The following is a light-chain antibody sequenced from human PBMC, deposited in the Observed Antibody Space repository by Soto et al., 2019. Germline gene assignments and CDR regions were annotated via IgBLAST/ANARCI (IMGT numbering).Light chain of an antibody. CDR3: QYYNDYCWT. CDR2: ETS. J-gene: IGKJ1*01. V-gene: IGKV1-5*03. CDR1: QNISSW. Sequence: DIQLTQSTSTLSASVGARVTITCRASQNISSWLAWYQQKPGKAPNLLIYETSNLESGVPARFSGSGSGTEFTLTISSLQPDDFATYYCQYYNDYCWTFGQGTKVEIK.